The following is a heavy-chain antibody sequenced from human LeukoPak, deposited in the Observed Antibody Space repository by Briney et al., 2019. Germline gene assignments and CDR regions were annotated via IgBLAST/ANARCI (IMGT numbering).Heavy chain of an antibody. CDR3: ALSGVGSRGDYMDV. Sequence: ASVKVSCRASGGTFSSYAISWVRQAPGQGLEWMGGIIPIFGTANYAQKFQGRVTITTDESTSTAYMELSSLRSEDTAVYYCALSGVGSRGDYMDVWGKGTTVTVSS. CDR2: IIPIFGTA. V-gene: IGHV1-69*05. J-gene: IGHJ6*03. CDR1: GGTFSSYA. D-gene: IGHD3-3*01.